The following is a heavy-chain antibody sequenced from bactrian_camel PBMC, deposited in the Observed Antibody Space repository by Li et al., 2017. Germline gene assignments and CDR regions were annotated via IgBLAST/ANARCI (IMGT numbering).Heavy chain of an antibody. Sequence: VQLVESGGGSVQTGDSLRLSCKASGYDFSSGCMGWFRQAPGKEREGVGEIDSDGTTRYAESVQGRFTISKDNTKNTLYLQMNNLKPEDTGMYYCAAGEPRGGSCLLEWFDSWGQGTQVTVS. V-gene: IGHV3S67*01. J-gene: IGHJ4*01. CDR2: IDSDGTT. CDR3: AAGEPRGGSCLLEWFDS. D-gene: IGHD7*01. CDR1: GYDFSSGC.